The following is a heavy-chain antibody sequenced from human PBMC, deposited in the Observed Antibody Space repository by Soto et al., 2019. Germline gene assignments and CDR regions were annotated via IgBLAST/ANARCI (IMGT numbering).Heavy chain of an antibody. D-gene: IGHD1-26*01. CDR1: GGSISSYY. V-gene: IGHV4-59*01. Sequence: SETLSLTCTVSGGSISSYYWSWIRQPPGKGLEWIGYIYYSGSTNYNPSLKSRVTISVDTSKNQFSLKLSSVTAADTAVYYCARAFSGWEPTYYFDYWGQGTLVTVSS. CDR3: ARAFSGWEPTYYFDY. J-gene: IGHJ4*02. CDR2: IYYSGST.